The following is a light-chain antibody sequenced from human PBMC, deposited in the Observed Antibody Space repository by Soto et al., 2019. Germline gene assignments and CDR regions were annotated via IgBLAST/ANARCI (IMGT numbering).Light chain of an antibody. J-gene: IGLJ2*01. CDR2: SNN. CDR1: SSNIGSNT. Sequence: QSVLTQPPSASGTPGQRVTISCSGSSSNIGSNTVNWYQQLPGTAPKLLIYSNNQRPSGVPDRFSGSKSGTSASLAISGLQSEDEADYYCAAWDESLNGLVVFGGGTKLTVL. V-gene: IGLV1-44*01. CDR3: AAWDESLNGLVV.